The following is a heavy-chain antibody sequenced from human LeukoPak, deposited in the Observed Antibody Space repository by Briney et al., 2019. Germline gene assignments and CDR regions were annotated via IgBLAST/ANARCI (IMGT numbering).Heavy chain of an antibody. D-gene: IGHD2-2*01. J-gene: IGHJ5*02. CDR2: IYYSGST. CDR1: GGSISSYY. CDR3: ARGTCSSTSCSRWSWFDP. Sequence: SETLSLTCTVSGGSISSYYWSWIRQPPGKGLEWIGYIYYSGSTNYNPSLKSRVTISLDTSKNQFSLKLSSVTAADTAVYYCARGTCSSTSCSRWSWFDPWGQGTLVTVSS. V-gene: IGHV4-59*08.